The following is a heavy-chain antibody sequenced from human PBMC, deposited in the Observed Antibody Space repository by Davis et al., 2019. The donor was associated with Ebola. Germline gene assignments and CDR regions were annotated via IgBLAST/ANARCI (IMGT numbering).Heavy chain of an antibody. D-gene: IGHD3-16*01. V-gene: IGHV3-30*18. CDR1: GFTFSSYG. Sequence: GESLKISCAASGFTFSSYGMHWVRQAPGKGLEWVAVISYDGSNKYYADSVKGRFTISRDNSKNTLYLQMNSLRAEDTAVYYCAKDSKAPVWFTVLSSIPDYWGQGTLVTVSS. CDR2: ISYDGSNK. J-gene: IGHJ4*02. CDR3: AKDSKAPVWFTVLSSIPDY.